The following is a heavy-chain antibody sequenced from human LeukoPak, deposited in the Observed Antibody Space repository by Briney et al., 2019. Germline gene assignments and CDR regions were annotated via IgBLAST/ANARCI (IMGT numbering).Heavy chain of an antibody. CDR2: IWRDGSNK. V-gene: IGHV3-33*01. J-gene: IGHJ4*02. D-gene: IGHD2-15*01. CDR1: GFTFSNYA. Sequence: GGSLRLSCATSGFTFSNYAMHWVRRAPGKGLEWVAIIWRDGSNKYADSVKGRFTISRDNSKNTLYLQMNSLRVEDTAVYYCARDFDLYCSGGRCYPSHFDYWGQGTLVTVSS. CDR3: ARDFDLYCSGGRCYPSHFDY.